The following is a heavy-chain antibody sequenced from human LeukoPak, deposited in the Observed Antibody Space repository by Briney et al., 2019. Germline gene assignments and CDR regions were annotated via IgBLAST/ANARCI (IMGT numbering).Heavy chain of an antibody. CDR3: AKDGSGWYVDY. CDR1: GFTFSNSG. Sequence: GGSLRLSCAASGFTFSNSGMIWVRQAPGKGLEWVSLISGRGRSTYYADSVKGRFTISRDNSQNTVCLQMNSLRDEDTALYYCAKDGSGWYVDYWGQGTLVTVSS. V-gene: IGHV3-23*01. D-gene: IGHD6-19*01. CDR2: ISGRGRST. J-gene: IGHJ4*02.